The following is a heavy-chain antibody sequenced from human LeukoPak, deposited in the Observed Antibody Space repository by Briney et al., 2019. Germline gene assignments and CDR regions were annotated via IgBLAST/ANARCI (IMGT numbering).Heavy chain of an antibody. CDR2: ISAYNSNT. CDR1: GYTFTSYG. J-gene: IGHJ2*01. V-gene: IGHV1-18*04. CDR3: ARVRAVAEDWYFDL. Sequence: ASVKLSCKVSGYTFTSYGISWVRQAPGQGLEWMGWISAYNSNTNYAQNLQGRVTMTTDTSTSTAYMELRSLRSDDTAVYYCARVRAVAEDWYFDLWGRGTLVTVSS. D-gene: IGHD6-19*01.